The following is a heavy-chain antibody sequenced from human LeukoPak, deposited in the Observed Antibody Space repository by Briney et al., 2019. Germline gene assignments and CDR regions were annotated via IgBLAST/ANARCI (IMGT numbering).Heavy chain of an antibody. V-gene: IGHV3-53*01. CDR1: GFTVSSNY. CDR3: ARDVYSSGRYFDY. Sequence: GGSLRLSCAASGFTVSSNYMSWVRQAPGKGLEWVSVIYSGGSTYYADSVKGRFTISRDNSKNTLYLQMNSLRAEDTAVYYCARDVYSSGRYFDYWGQGTLVTVSS. J-gene: IGHJ4*02. CDR2: IYSGGST. D-gene: IGHD6-19*01.